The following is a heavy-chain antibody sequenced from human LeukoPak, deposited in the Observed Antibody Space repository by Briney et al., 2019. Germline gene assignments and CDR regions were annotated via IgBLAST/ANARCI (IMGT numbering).Heavy chain of an antibody. J-gene: IGHJ4*02. Sequence: SVKVSCKASGYTFTSYYMHWVRQAPGQGLEWMGIINPSGGSTSYAQKFQGRVTMTRDTSTSTVYMELSSLRSEDTAVYYCARGDSSSREGIAAVIDYWGQGTLVTVSS. D-gene: IGHD6-13*01. CDR2: INPSGGST. CDR3: ARGDSSSREGIAAVIDY. CDR1: GYTFTSYY. V-gene: IGHV1-46*01.